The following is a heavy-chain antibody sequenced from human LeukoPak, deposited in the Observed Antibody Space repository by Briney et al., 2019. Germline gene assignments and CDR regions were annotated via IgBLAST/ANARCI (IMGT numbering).Heavy chain of an antibody. CDR1: GFTFSTYA. Sequence: GGSLRLSCAASGFTFSTYAMSWARQAPGKGLEWVSGISDSGVRTHYADSVKGRFTISRDNSKNTLYLQMNSLRAEDTVVYHCASGSYYEDYFDYWGQGILVTVSS. D-gene: IGHD1-26*01. CDR2: ISDSGVRT. J-gene: IGHJ4*02. V-gene: IGHV3-23*01. CDR3: ASGSYYEDYFDY.